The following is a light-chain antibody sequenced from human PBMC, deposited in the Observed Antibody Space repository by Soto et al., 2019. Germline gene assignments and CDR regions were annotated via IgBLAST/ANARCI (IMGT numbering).Light chain of an antibody. CDR3: SSYTGNNTPAV. V-gene: IGLV2-14*01. Sequence: QSVLTQPASVSGSPGQSVTTSCTGTSSDVGGYNYVSWYQQHAAKAPKLMIYEVSNRPSGVSNRFSGSKSVATASLAISGLQAEDEAEYYGSSYTGNNTPAVCGAETKVTV. CDR1: SSDVGGYNY. J-gene: IGLJ1*01. CDR2: EVS.